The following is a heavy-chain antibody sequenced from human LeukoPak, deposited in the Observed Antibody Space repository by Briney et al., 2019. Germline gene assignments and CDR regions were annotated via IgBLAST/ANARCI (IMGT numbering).Heavy chain of an antibody. CDR1: GFTFSSYA. CDR2: ISGSGGST. CDR3: AKDQNLYDHGEYDY. V-gene: IGHV3-23*01. D-gene: IGHD3-10*01. Sequence: HPGGSLRLSCAASGFTFSSYAMSWVRQAPGKGLEWVSAISGSGGSTYYADSVKGRFTISRDNSKNTLYLQMNSLRAEDTAVYYCAKDQNLYDHGEYDYWGQGTLVTVSS. J-gene: IGHJ4*02.